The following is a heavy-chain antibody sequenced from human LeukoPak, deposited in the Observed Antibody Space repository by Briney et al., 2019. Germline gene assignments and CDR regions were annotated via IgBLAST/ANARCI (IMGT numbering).Heavy chain of an antibody. CDR2: IYPGESNT. J-gene: IGHJ4*02. CDR3: ARRAYYESSGPYDC. V-gene: IGHV5-51*01. CDR1: GYSFNSYW. D-gene: IGHD3-22*01. Sequence: GESLKISCKGSGYSFNSYWIDLVRQMPGKGLEWMGIIYPGESNTRYSPSFQGQVTISDDKSISTAYLQWNSLKASDTAMYYCARRAYYESSGPYDCWGQGTLVTVAS.